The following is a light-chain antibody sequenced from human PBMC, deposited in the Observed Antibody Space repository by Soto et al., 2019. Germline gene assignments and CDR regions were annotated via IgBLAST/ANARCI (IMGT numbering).Light chain of an antibody. Sequence: VMTQSPATLSVSPGERATLSCRASQSVSSNLVWYQQKPGQAPRLLIYGASTRATGIPARFSGSGSGTEFTLTISSLQSEDLAVYYCQQYNNWPRTFGQGTKVDIK. CDR3: QQYNNWPRT. CDR1: QSVSSN. CDR2: GAS. V-gene: IGKV3-15*01. J-gene: IGKJ1*01.